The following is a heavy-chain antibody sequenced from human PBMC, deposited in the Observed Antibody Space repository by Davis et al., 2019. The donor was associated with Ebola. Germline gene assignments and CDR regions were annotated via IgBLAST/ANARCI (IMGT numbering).Heavy chain of an antibody. V-gene: IGHV4-34*01. CDR3: ARGRVRMDV. CDR2: INHSGST. Sequence: SETLSLTCAVYGGSFSGYYWSWIRQPPGKGLEWIGEINHSGSTNYNPSLKSRVIISLVTSNNQFSLKLSSVTAADTAIYFCARGRVRMDVWGQGTTVTVSS. CDR1: GGSFSGYY. J-gene: IGHJ6*02. D-gene: IGHD5/OR15-5a*01.